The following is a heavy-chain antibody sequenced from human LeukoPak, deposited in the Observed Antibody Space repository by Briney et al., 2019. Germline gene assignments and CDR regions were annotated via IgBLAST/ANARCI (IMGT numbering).Heavy chain of an antibody. CDR1: GFTFSSYG. Sequence: GGSLRLSCAASGFTFSSYGMHWVRQAPGKGLEWVAFIRYDGSNKYYADSVKGRFTISRDNSKNTLYLQMNSLRAEDTAVYYCAILRGYSGYDTLDYWGQGTLVTVSS. J-gene: IGHJ4*02. CDR2: IRYDGSNK. CDR3: AILRGYSGYDTLDY. D-gene: IGHD5-12*01. V-gene: IGHV3-30*02.